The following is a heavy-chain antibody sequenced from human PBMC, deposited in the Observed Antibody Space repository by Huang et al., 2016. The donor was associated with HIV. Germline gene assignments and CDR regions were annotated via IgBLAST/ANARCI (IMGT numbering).Heavy chain of an antibody. J-gene: IGHJ3*02. CDR2: FAPKHGET. CDR1: GYTLTELS. D-gene: IGHD2-21*01. CDR3: ATGFDTYYDI. V-gene: IGHV1-24*01. Sequence: QVQLVQSGAELKKPGASVTVSCQVSGYTLTELSIHWVRQAPGKGLEWMGGFAPKHGETNYAQNFQGRVTMTEDTSTDTAYMELNSLRSEDTAVYYCATGFDTYYDIWGQGTMVIASS.